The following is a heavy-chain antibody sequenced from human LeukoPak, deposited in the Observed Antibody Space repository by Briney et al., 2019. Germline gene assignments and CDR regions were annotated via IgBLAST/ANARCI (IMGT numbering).Heavy chain of an antibody. Sequence: SETLSLTCTVSGGSLSGYYWSWIRQLAGMRLEWIGRIYYSGITNYNPSLESRVTMSVDTSKTQFSLNLHSVPAADTAVYYCARDIIAVARQSLPDDYWGLGVLVTVST. CDR1: GGSLSGYY. D-gene: IGHD6-19*01. V-gene: IGHV4-4*07. CDR2: IYYSGIT. J-gene: IGHJ4*02. CDR3: ARDIIAVARQSLPDDY.